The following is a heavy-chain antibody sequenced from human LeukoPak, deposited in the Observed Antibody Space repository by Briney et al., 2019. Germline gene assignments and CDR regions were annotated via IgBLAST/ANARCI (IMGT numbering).Heavy chain of an antibody. CDR1: GYTFTSYA. J-gene: IGHJ4*02. V-gene: IGHV1-3*01. CDR2: SNAGNGNT. Sequence: GASVKVSCKASGYTFTSYAMHWVRQAPGQRLEWMGWSNAGNGNTKYSQKFQGRVTITRDTSASTAYMELSSLRSEDTAVYYCARERRVAWDYWGQGTLVTVSS. CDR3: ARERRVAWDY. D-gene: IGHD2-15*01.